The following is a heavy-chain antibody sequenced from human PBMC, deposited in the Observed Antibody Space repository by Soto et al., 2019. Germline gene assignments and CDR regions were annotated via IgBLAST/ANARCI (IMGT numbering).Heavy chain of an antibody. J-gene: IGHJ5*02. V-gene: IGHV3-7*03. CDR1: GFTFTTYW. CDR2: IRQDGGAQ. D-gene: IGHD3-10*01. CDR3: VRGGHGSGSYLGSS. Sequence: GGSLRLSCVASGFTFTTYWMSWVRQAPGKGLQWVANIRQDGGAQYSVDSVKGRFTISRDNAKKSVYLQMDSLRVEDTAVYYCVRGGHGSGSYLGSSWGQGILVTVSS.